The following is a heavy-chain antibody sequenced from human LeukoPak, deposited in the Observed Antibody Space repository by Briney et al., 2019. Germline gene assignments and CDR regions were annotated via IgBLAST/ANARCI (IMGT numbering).Heavy chain of an antibody. Sequence: ASVKVSCKASGYTFNSYDINWVRQATGQGREWMGWMNPNSGNTGYAQKFQGRVTMTRNTSISTAYMEPSSLRSEDTAVYYCARGGYCSGGSCSDAFDIWGQGTMVTVSS. J-gene: IGHJ3*02. CDR2: MNPNSGNT. CDR3: ARGGYCSGGSCSDAFDI. D-gene: IGHD2-15*01. V-gene: IGHV1-8*01. CDR1: GYTFNSYD.